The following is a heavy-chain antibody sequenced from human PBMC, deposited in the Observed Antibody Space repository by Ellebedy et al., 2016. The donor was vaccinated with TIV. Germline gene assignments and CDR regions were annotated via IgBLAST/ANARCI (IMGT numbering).Heavy chain of an antibody. Sequence: SETLSLTCAVYGGSFSGYYWSWIRQHPGKGLEWIGYIYYSGSTNYNPSLKSRVTISVDTSKNQFSLKLSSVTAADTAVYYCAGGEWELPFDYWGQGTLVTVSS. CDR1: GGSFSGYY. CDR3: AGGEWELPFDY. CDR2: IYYSGST. D-gene: IGHD1-26*01. V-gene: IGHV4-59*01. J-gene: IGHJ4*02.